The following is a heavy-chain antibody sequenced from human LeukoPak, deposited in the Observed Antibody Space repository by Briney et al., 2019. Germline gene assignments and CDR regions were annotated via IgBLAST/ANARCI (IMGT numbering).Heavy chain of an antibody. CDR2: IKQDGSEK. J-gene: IGHJ4*02. V-gene: IGHV3-7*03. CDR3: AKETSSGNFVTLDC. Sequence: GGSLRLSCAASGFTFRNFWMTWVRQAPGKGLEWVANIKQDGSEKHYVDSVKGRFTISRDNAKNSLYLQMNSLRAEDTAVYYCAKETSSGNFVTLDCWGQGTLVTVSS. D-gene: IGHD1-26*01. CDR1: GFTFRNFW.